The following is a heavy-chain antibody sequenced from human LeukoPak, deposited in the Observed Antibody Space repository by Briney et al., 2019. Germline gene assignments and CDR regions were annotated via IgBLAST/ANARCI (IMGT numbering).Heavy chain of an antibody. CDR1: GGSFSGYY. J-gene: IGHJ6*02. D-gene: IGHD6-13*01. CDR2: INHSGST. V-gene: IGHV4-34*01. CDR3: ARGVAPIAAAGRTHYYYYGMDV. Sequence: PSETLSLTCAVYGGSFSGYYWSWIRQPPGKGLEWIGEINHSGSTNYNPSLKSRVTISVDTSKNQISLKVSSVTAADTAVYYCARGVAPIAAAGRTHYYYYGMDVRGQGTTVTVSS.